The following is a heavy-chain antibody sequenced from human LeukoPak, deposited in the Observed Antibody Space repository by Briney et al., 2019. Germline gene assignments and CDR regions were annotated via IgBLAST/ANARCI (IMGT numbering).Heavy chain of an antibody. J-gene: IGHJ4*02. CDR2: ISAYNGNT. D-gene: IGHD3-9*01. CDR1: GYTFTSYG. Sequence: GASVKVSCKASGYTFTSYGISWVRQAPGQGLEWMGWISAYNGNTNYAQKLQGRFTMTTDTSTSTAYMELRSLRSDDTAVYYCARDTYDILTGYQFDYWGQGTLVTVSS. CDR3: ARDTYDILTGYQFDY. V-gene: IGHV1-18*01.